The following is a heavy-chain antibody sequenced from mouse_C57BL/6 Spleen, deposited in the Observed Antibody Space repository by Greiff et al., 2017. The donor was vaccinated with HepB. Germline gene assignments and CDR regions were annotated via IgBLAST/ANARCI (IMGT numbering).Heavy chain of an antibody. D-gene: IGHD2-3*01. CDR3: ASYYDGYYWAWFAY. J-gene: IGHJ3*01. CDR2: IDPANGNT. Sequence: VQLQQPVAELVRPGASVKLSCTASGFNIKNTYMHWVKQGPEQGLEWIGRIDPANGNTKYAPKFQGKATITADTSSNTAYLQLSSLTSEDTAIYYCASYYDGYYWAWFAYWGQGTLVTVSA. CDR1: GFNIKNTY. V-gene: IGHV14-3*01.